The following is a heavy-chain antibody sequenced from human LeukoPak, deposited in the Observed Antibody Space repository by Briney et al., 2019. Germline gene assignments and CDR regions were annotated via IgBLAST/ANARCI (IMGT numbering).Heavy chain of an antibody. CDR2: IYPGDSDT. CDR1: GYSFTSYW. V-gene: IGHV5-51*01. J-gene: IGHJ6*03. Sequence: GESLKISCKGSGYSFTSYWIGWVRQMPGKGLEWMGIIYPGDSDTRYSPSFQGQVTISADKSISTAYLQWSSLKASDTAMCYCARHYRSHYDFWSGYHYYYYMDVWGKGTTVTVSS. D-gene: IGHD3-3*01. CDR3: ARHYRSHYDFWSGYHYYYYMDV.